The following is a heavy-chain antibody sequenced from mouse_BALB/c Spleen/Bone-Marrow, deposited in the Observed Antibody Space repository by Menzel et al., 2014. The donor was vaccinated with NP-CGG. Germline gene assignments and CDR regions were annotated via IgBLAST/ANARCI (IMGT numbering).Heavy chain of an antibody. CDR1: GYTFTDYW. D-gene: IGHD4-1*01. J-gene: IGHJ1*01. CDR3: AGGTGWYFDV. CDR2: IDTSDSYT. V-gene: IGHV1-69*01. Sequence: QVQLQQSGAELVMPGASVKMSCKASGYTFTDYWMHWVKQRPGQGLEWIRAIDTSDSYTSYNQKFKGKATLTADESSSTAYMQLRSVTSEDSGVYYCAGGTGWYFDVWGAGTTVTVSS.